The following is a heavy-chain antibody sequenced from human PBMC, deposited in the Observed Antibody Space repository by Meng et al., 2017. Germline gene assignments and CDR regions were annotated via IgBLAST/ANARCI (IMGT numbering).Heavy chain of an antibody. V-gene: IGHV3-33*08. Sequence: GESLKISCAASGFTFDDYTMHWVRQAPGKGLEWVAVIWYDGSNKYYADSVKGRFTISRDNSKNTLYLQMNSLRAEDTAVYYCAREDVREAWFGELLGNDYYGMDVWGQGTTVTVSS. CDR1: GFTFDDYT. CDR2: IWYDGSNK. J-gene: IGHJ6*02. D-gene: IGHD3-10*01. CDR3: AREDVREAWFGELLGNDYYGMDV.